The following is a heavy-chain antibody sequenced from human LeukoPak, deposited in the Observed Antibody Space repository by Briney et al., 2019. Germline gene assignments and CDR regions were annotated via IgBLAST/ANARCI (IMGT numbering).Heavy chain of an antibody. J-gene: IGHJ5*02. CDR1: GFTFDDYG. CDR3: AREASLYCSGNDCYWAFDR. CDR2: IKQDDSKR. Sequence: GGSLRLSCAASGFTFDDYGMSWVRQAPGKGLEWVANIKQDDSKRYYVDSVKGRFTISRDNAKNSLYLQINSLRAEDTAVYYCAREASLYCSGNDCYWAFDRWGQGTLVTVSS. V-gene: IGHV3-7*01. D-gene: IGHD2-15*01.